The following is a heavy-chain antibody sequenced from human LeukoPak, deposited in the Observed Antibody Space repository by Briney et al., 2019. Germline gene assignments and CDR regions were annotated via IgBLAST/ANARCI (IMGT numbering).Heavy chain of an antibody. CDR3: ARSSGEVGWYFDY. CDR1: GFTFSTYA. D-gene: IGHD3-10*01. J-gene: IGHJ4*02. Sequence: PGRSLRLSRAASGFTFSTYAMHWVRQAPGKGLEWVAVISYDGSNKYYADSVKGRFTISRDNSKNTLYLQMNSLRAEDTAVYYCARSSGEVGWYFDYWGQGTLVTVSS. CDR2: ISYDGSNK. V-gene: IGHV3-30-3*01.